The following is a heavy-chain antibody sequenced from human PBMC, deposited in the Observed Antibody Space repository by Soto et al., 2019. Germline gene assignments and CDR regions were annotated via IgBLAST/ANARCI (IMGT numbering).Heavy chain of an antibody. D-gene: IGHD4-17*01. CDR1: GFTFSNAW. J-gene: IGHJ3*02. CDR2: IKSKTDGGTT. CDR3: TTPRDYGAFDI. V-gene: IGHV3-15*01. Sequence: GGSLRLSCAASGFTFSNAWMSWVRQAPGKGLEWVGRIKSKTDGGTTDYAAPVKGRFAISRDDSKNTLYLQMNSLKTEDTAVYYCTTPRDYGAFDIWGQGTMVTVSS.